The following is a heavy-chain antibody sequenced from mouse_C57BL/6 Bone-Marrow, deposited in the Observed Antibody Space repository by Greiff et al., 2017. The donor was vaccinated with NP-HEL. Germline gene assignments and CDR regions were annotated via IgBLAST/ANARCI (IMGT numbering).Heavy chain of an antibody. V-gene: IGHV5-4*03. CDR2: ISDGGSYT. CDR3: ARAGAGYFDV. J-gene: IGHJ1*03. CDR1: GFTFSSYA. Sequence: DVKLQESGGGLVKPGGSLKLSCAASGFTFSSYAMSWVRQTPEKRLEWVATISDGGSYTYYPDNVKGRFTISRDNAKNNLYLQMSHLKSEDTAMYYCARAGAGYFDVWGTGTTVTVSS.